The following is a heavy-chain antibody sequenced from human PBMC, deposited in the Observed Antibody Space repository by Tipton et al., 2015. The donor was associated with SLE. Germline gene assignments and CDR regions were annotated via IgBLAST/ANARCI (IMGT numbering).Heavy chain of an antibody. Sequence: SLRLSCAASGFTFSSYGMHWVRQAPGKGLEWVAFIRYDGSNKYYADSVKGRFTISRDNSKNTLYLQMNSLRAEDTAVYYCAKVRGIAAADAFDIWGQGTMVTVSS. CDR3: AKVRGIAAADAFDI. D-gene: IGHD6-13*01. V-gene: IGHV3-30*02. CDR2: IRYDGSNK. J-gene: IGHJ3*02. CDR1: GFTFSSYG.